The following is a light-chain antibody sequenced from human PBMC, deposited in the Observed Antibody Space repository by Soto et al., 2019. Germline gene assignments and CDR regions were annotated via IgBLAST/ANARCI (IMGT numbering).Light chain of an antibody. CDR2: AAS. CDR3: QQSYSTPLT. J-gene: IGKJ4*01. V-gene: IGKV1-39*01. CDR1: QTISTY. Sequence: DIQMTQSPSSLSASVGDRVTITCRASQTISTYLNWYQQKPGKAPRLLISAASSLQSGVPSRFRGSGSGTDFTLTISSLQPQDFATYHCQQSYSTPLTFGGGTKVEI.